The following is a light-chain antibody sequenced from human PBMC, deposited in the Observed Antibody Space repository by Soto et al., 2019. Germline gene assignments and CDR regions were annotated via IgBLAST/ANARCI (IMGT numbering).Light chain of an antibody. J-gene: IGKJ1*01. Sequence: EIVLTQSPGTLSLSPGERATLSCRASQSVSSSYLAWYQQKPGQATRLLIYGASSRATGIPDRFSGSGSGTDFTLTISGLEPEDFAVSYCQQYGSSPLTFGQGTKVEIK. CDR3: QQYGSSPLT. CDR2: GAS. V-gene: IGKV3-20*01. CDR1: QSVSSSY.